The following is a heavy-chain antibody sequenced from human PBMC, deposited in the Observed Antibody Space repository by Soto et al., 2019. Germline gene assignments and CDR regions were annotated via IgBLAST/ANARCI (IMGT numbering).Heavy chain of an antibody. CDR1: GYPFTSYG. CDR3: ARDRLIAVTGLLRN. D-gene: IGHD6-19*01. V-gene: IGHV1-18*01. J-gene: IGHJ4*02. Sequence: ASVKVSCKTSGYPFTSYGINWVRQAPGQGPEWMGWISAYDDKTIYSQKFQGRVTLTADTSTATAYMELRGLRFDDTAVYYCARDRLIAVTGLLRNWGQGTLVTVSS. CDR2: ISAYDDKT.